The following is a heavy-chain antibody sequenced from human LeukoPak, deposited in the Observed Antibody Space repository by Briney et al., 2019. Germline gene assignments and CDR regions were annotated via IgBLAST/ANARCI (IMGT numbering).Heavy chain of an antibody. CDR2: INHSGST. J-gene: IGHJ6*04. Sequence: SETLSLTCAVYGGSFSGYYWSWIRQPPGKGLEWIGEINHSGSTNYNPSLKSRVTISVDTFKNQFSLKLSSVTAADTAVYYCATSHRAYCSGGSCYPVGYYYYYGMDVWGKGTTVTVSS. V-gene: IGHV4-34*01. D-gene: IGHD2-15*01. CDR1: GGSFSGYY. CDR3: ATSHRAYCSGGSCYPVGYYYYYGMDV.